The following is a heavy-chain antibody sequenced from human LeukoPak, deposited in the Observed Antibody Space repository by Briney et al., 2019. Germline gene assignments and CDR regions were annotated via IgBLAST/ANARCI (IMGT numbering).Heavy chain of an antibody. CDR1: GVSVTNNY. Sequence: GGSLRLSCAVSGVSVTNNYMSWVRQAPGKGLEWDSVFYVGGATYYADSVKGRFTISRDNSENTLYLQMKRLRAEDTAVYYCARGDGYNFFDYWGQGTLVTVSS. CDR2: FYVGGAT. J-gene: IGHJ4*02. V-gene: IGHV3-53*01. CDR3: ARGDGYNFFDY. D-gene: IGHD5-24*01.